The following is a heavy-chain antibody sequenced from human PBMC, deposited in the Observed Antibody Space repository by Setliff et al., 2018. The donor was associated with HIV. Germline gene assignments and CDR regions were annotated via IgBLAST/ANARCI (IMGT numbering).Heavy chain of an antibody. D-gene: IGHD3-9*01. CDR1: GFTFSSYA. J-gene: IGHJ4*02. V-gene: IGHV3-64*01. CDR2: ISSNGGST. CDR3: TTGFSYYDVLSGNSKPHYFDY. Sequence: PGGSLRLSCAVSGFTFSSYAMHWVRQAPGKGLEYVSTISSNGGSTYYANFVKGRFTTSRDNSKNTLYLQMGSLRAEDTAVYYCTTGFSYYDVLSGNSKPHYFDYWGQGALVTVSS.